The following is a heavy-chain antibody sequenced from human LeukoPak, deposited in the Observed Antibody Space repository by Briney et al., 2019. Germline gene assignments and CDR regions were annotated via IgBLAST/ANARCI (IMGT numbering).Heavy chain of an antibody. J-gene: IGHJ4*02. CDR2: ISWNSGSI. V-gene: IGHV3-9*01. Sequence: GRSLRLSCAASGSTFDDYPNTWVRKAPGKGLEWVSGISWNSGSIGCADSVKGRFTISRDNAKNSLYLQMNSLRAEDTALYYCAKSGLGAVAGRQYYFDYWGQGTLVTVSS. D-gene: IGHD6-19*01. CDR1: GSTFDDYP. CDR3: AKSGLGAVAGRQYYFDY.